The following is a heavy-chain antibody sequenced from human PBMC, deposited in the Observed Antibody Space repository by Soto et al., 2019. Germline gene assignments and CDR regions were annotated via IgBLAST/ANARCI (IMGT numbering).Heavy chain of an antibody. Sequence: QVQLVESGGGVVQPGRSLRLSCAASGFTFSSYAMHGVRQAPVKGLEWVAVISYDGSYKYYPDSVKGRFTISRDNSKNTLYLQMNSLRDEDTAGYYCTKKGGYSNWFDPWGQGTLVTVSS. CDR3: TKKGGYSNWFDP. CDR1: GFTFSSYA. J-gene: IGHJ5*02. D-gene: IGHD3-9*01. V-gene: IGHV3-30*18. CDR2: ISYDGSYK.